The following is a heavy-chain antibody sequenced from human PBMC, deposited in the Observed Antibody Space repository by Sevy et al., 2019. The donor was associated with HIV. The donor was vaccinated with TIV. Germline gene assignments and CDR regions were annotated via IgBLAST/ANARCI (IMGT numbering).Heavy chain of an antibody. J-gene: IGHJ5*02. CDR2: IIPIFGTA. V-gene: IGHV1-69*13. CDR1: GGTFSSYA. D-gene: IGHD2-15*01. CDR3: AREDSSPRLEYCSGGSCYPAMYNWFDP. Sequence: ASVKVSCKASGGTFSSYAISWVRQAPGQGLEWMGGIIPIFGTANYAQKFQGRVTITADESTSTAYMELSSLRSEDTAVYYCAREDSSPRLEYCSGGSCYPAMYNWFDPWGQGTLVTVSS.